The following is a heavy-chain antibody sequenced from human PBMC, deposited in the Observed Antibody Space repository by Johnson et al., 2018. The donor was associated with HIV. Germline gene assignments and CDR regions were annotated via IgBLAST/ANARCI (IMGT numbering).Heavy chain of an antibody. V-gene: IGHV3-66*01. CDR3: ARVGASRFDAFHV. J-gene: IGHJ3*01. Sequence: MQLVESGGGLVKPGGSLRLSCAASGFTFSSNYMSWVRQAPGKGLEWVSIVYSGGSTYYTDSVKGRFTISRDNSKNTLYLQMNSLRADDTAVYYCARVGASRFDAFHVWGQGTMVTVSS. CDR1: GFTFSSNY. CDR2: VYSGGST. D-gene: IGHD3-16*01.